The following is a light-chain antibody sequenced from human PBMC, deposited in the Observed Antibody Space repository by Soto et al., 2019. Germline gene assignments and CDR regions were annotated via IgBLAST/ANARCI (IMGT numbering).Light chain of an antibody. Sequence: QSALTQPASVSGSPGQSITISCTGSSSDVGYYNLVSWYQQHPGKAPKLMIYEGSKRPSGVSNRFSGSKSGNTASLTISGLQAEDEGDYYCCSYAGSTTLVFGGGTKLTVL. J-gene: IGLJ3*02. CDR1: SSDVGYYNL. CDR3: CSYAGSTTLV. V-gene: IGLV2-23*01. CDR2: EGS.